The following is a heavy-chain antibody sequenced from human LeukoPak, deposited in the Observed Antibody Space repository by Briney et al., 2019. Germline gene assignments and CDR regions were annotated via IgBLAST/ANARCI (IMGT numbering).Heavy chain of an antibody. Sequence: SETLSLTCTDSGGSISSGSYYWSWIRQPAGKGLEWIGRIYTSGSTNYNPSLKSRVTISVDTSKNQFSLELSSVTAADTAVYYCASDSMYYYDSSGSSYNYYYMDVWGKGTTVTVSS. CDR3: ASDSMYYYDSSGSSYNYYYMDV. CDR1: GGSISSGSYY. D-gene: IGHD3-22*01. V-gene: IGHV4-61*02. J-gene: IGHJ6*03. CDR2: IYTSGST.